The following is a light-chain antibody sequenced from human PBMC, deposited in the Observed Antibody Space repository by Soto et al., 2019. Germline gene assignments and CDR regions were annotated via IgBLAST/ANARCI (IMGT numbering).Light chain of an antibody. J-gene: IGKJ2*01. V-gene: IGKV3-15*01. Sequence: EIVMTQSPATLSVSPGERATLSCRASQRVSRNLACYQQTPGQPPRLLIYSTSTRSTCVPARFSGSGSGTEFTHTIRCLQSEDFAVYYCQQYNDWPPYTFGQGTKLELK. CDR1: QRVSRN. CDR2: STS. CDR3: QQYNDWPPYT.